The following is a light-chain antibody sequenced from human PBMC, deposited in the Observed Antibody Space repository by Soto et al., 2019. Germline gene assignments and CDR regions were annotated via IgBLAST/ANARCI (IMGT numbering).Light chain of an antibody. CDR1: SDDVGGYTH. CDR3: YSYAGSYTWV. Sequence: QAVVTQPRSVSGSPGQSVTISCTGTSDDVGGYTHVSWYQHHPGKAPKLVIYDVTKRPSGVPDRFSGSKSGNTASLTISGLQAEDEADYFCYSYAGSYTWVFGGGTKLTVL. V-gene: IGLV2-11*01. CDR2: DVT. J-gene: IGLJ3*02.